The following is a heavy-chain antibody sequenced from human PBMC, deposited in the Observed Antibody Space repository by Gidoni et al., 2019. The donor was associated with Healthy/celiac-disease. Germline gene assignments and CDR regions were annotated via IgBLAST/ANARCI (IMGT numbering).Heavy chain of an antibody. CDR2: ISSSSSYI. CDR1: GFTCNGQS. D-gene: IGHD5-12*01. V-gene: IGHV3-21*01. J-gene: IGHJ6*02. CDR3: ARDKSGYDYSGYSYYGIDV. Sequence: DVQMVESGGGLVKPAGSRRLSCAVCGFTCNGQSWNWVRHAPGKGLGWVSSISSSSSYIYYANSVKSRFTISRDNAKISLYLQMHSLRAEDTAVYYCARDKSGYDYSGYSYYGIDVWGQGTTVTVSS.